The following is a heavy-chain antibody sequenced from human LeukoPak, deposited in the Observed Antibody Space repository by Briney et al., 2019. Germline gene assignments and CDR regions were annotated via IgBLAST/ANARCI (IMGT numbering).Heavy chain of an antibody. CDR3: ARSHDSSGFPFYY. CDR2: IHYSGAT. Sequence: SETLSLTCTVSSFSISSGVYYWSWIRQYPGEGLEWIGNIHYSGATYSNPSLDSRVTISVDTSKNQFSLSRSSVTAAATPVYSCARSHDSSGFPFYYWGQGT. V-gene: IGHV4-31*03. J-gene: IGHJ4*03. CDR1: SFSISSGVYY. D-gene: IGHD3-22*01.